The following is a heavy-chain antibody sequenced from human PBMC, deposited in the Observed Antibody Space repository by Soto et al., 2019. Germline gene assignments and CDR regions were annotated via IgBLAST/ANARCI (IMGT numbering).Heavy chain of an antibody. CDR2: INAANGYT. J-gene: IGHJ4*02. Sequence: QVQLVQSGAEVEKPGASVKVSCKASGYSFTSFPIHWVRQAPGQGLECMGWINAANGYTRYSQKFQGRVTITRDTSATTAYMDLSSLTSEDTAVYYCARGGGLDDWGQGTLITVSS. CDR1: GYSFTSFP. CDR3: ARGGGLDD. V-gene: IGHV1-3*01. D-gene: IGHD3-10*01.